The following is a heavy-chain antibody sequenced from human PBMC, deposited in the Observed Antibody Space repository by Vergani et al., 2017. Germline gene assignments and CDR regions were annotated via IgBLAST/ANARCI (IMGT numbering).Heavy chain of an antibody. D-gene: IGHD6-19*01. J-gene: IGHJ6*02. CDR1: GFTFSSYA. Sequence: EVQLVESGGGLVQPGGSLRLSCAASGFTFSSYAMSWVRQAPGKGLEWVSAISGSGGSTYYADSVKGRFTISRDNSKNTLYLQMNSLRAEDTAVYYCAKGTSSGWPNYYYGMDVWGQGTTVTVSS. V-gene: IGHV3-23*04. CDR2: ISGSGGST. CDR3: AKGTSSGWPNYYYGMDV.